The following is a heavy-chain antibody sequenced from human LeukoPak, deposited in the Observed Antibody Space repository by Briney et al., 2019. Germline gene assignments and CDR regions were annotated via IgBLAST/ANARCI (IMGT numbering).Heavy chain of an antibody. D-gene: IGHD2-15*01. CDR3: AKDIVVVVAAHGGFDY. CDR2: ISYDGSNK. CDR1: GFTFSSYG. Sequence: GRSLRLSCAASGFTFSSYGMHWVRQAPGKGLEWVAVISYDGSNKYYADSVKGRFTISRDNSKNTLYLQMNSLRAEDTAVYYCAKDIVVVVAAHGGFDYWGQGTLVTVSS. V-gene: IGHV3-30*18. J-gene: IGHJ4*02.